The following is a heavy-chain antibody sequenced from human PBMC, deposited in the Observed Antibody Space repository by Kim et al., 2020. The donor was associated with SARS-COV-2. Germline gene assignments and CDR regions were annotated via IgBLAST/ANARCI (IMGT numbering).Heavy chain of an antibody. CDR2: IIPIFGTA. V-gene: IGHV1-69*13. CDR3: ARGLLSRRREYSSSWYSSDY. Sequence: SVKVSCKASGGTFSSYAISWVRQAPGQGLEWMGGIIPIFGTANYAQKFQGRVTITADESTSTAYMELSSLRSEDTAVYYCARGLLSRRREYSSSWYSSDYWGQGTLVTVSS. J-gene: IGHJ4*02. D-gene: IGHD6-13*01. CDR1: GGTFSSYA.